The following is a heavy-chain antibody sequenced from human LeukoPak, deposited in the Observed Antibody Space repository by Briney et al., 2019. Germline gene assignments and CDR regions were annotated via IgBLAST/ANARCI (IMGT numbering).Heavy chain of an antibody. CDR2: ISSSGGTT. V-gene: IGHV3-23*01. Sequence: GGSLRLSCAASGFTFSSYAMNWVRQAPGKGLEWVSGISSSGGTTYYADSVKGRFTISRDNSKNTLYLQMNSLRGEDTAVYYCAIEDPGATFDSWGQGTLVTVSS. J-gene: IGHJ4*02. CDR1: GFTFSSYA. CDR3: AIEDPGATFDS. D-gene: IGHD1-26*01.